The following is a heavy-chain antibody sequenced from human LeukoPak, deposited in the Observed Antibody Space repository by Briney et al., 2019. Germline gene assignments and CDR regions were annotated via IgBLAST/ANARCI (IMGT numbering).Heavy chain of an antibody. CDR3: AREWLRFGGWFDP. D-gene: IGHD5-12*01. V-gene: IGHV1-69*06. CDR1: GGTFSSYA. CDR2: IIPIFGTA. J-gene: IGHJ5*02. Sequence: ASVKVSCKASGGTFSSYAISWVRQAPGQGLEWMGGIIPIFGTANYAQKFQGRVTITADKSTSTAYMELSSLRSEDTAVYYCAREWLRFGGWFDPWGQGTLVTVSS.